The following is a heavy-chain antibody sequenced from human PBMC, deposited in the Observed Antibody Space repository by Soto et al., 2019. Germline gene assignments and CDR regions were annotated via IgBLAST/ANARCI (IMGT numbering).Heavy chain of an antibody. J-gene: IGHJ5*02. CDR2: ISGSGGST. V-gene: IGHV3-23*01. D-gene: IGHD3-10*01. CDR1: GFTFSSDA. CDR3: AKDSEAIIGWFDP. Sequence: EVQLLESGGGLVQPGGSLRLSCAASGFTFSSDAMSWVRQAPGKGLEWVSAISGSGGSTYYADSVKGRFTISRDNSKNTRYLHRNSLRAEDTAVYYCAKDSEAIIGWFDPWGQGTLVTVSS.